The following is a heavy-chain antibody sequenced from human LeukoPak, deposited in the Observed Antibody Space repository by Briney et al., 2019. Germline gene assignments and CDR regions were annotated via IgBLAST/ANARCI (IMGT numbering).Heavy chain of an antibody. CDR2: ISSSGSTI. D-gene: IGHD3-3*01. Sequence: GGSLRLSCVASGFTFSNYAMSWVRQAPGKGPEWVSYISSSGSTIYYADSVKGRFTISRDNAKNSLYLQMNSLRAEDTAVYYCAGYYDFWSGYYTFDYWGQGTLVTVSS. CDR3: AGYYDFWSGYYTFDY. J-gene: IGHJ4*02. CDR1: GFTFSNYA. V-gene: IGHV3-11*04.